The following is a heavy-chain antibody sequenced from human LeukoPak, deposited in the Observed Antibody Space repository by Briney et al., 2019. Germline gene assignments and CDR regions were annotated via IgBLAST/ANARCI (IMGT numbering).Heavy chain of an antibody. D-gene: IGHD6-19*01. CDR1: GFTFSSYG. Sequence: GGSLRLSCAASGFTFSSYGMHWVSQAPGKGLEWVAVISYDGSNKYYADSVKGRFTISRDNSKNTLYLQMNSLRAEDTAVYYCAQDGPSSGWPENYYYYGMEVWGQGTTVTVSS. CDR2: ISYDGSNK. V-gene: IGHV3-30*18. CDR3: AQDGPSSGWPENYYYYGMEV. J-gene: IGHJ6*02.